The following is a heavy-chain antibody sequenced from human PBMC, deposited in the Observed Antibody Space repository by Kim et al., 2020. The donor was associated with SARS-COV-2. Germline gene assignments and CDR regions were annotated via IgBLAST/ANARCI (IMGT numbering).Heavy chain of an antibody. D-gene: IGHD2-2*01. Sequence: GGSLRLSCAASGFTFDDYGMSWVRQAPGKGLEWVSGINWNGGSTGYADSVKGRFTISRDNAKNSLYLQMNSLRAEDTALYHCARISSTSCCHQGYCDYWGQGTLVTVSS. CDR1: GFTFDDYG. J-gene: IGHJ4*02. V-gene: IGHV3-20*01. CDR3: ARISSTSCCHQGYCDY. CDR2: INWNGGST.